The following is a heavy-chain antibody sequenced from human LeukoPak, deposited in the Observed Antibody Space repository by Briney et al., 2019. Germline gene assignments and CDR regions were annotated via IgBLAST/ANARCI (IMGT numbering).Heavy chain of an antibody. J-gene: IGHJ6*02. D-gene: IGHD3-16*02. CDR1: GGSMTDGDYY. CDR2: S. Sequence: SETLSLTWSVSGGSMTDGDYYWGWVRQSPGTGLQWIATSYQGASLKSRVTISLDTSKNQFSLRLTSVTAADTAVYYCARIYGLYQEAMDVWGPGITVTVSS. CDR3: ARIYGLYQEAMDV. V-gene: IGHV4-39*07.